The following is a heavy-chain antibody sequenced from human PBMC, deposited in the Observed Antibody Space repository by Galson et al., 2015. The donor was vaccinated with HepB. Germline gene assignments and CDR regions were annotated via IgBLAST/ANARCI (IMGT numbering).Heavy chain of an antibody. D-gene: IGHD3-3*01. CDR2: VKSRTFGGTA. CDR1: GFTFSDAW. V-gene: IGHV3-15*01. Sequence: SLRLSCAASGFTFSDAWMSWVRQAPGKGLEWVGRVKSRTFGGTADYGTPVKGRFTISRDDSKHTLSLLMNSLRAEDTAVYYCTREPEWLSPMDVWGKGTTVTVSS. CDR3: TREPEWLSPMDV. J-gene: IGHJ6*03.